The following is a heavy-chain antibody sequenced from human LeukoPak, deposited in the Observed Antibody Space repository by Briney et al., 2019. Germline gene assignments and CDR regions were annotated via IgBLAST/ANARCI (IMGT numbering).Heavy chain of an antibody. Sequence: SETLSLTCTVSGGSISSSSYFWVWIRQPPGKGLEWIGRIYYSGSTYYHPSLKIRVPISVDTSMNEFSLHLSYVTAADTAVYYCARQVIPCCFDPWGQRTLVTASS. CDR2: IYYSGST. V-gene: IGHV4-39*01. CDR3: ARQVIPCCFDP. CDR1: GGSISSSSYF. D-gene: IGHD2-21*01. J-gene: IGHJ5*02.